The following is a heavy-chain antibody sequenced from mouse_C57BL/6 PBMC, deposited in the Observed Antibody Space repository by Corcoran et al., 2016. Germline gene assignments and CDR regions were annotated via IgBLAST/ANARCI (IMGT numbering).Heavy chain of an antibody. CDR3: ARSHYDYVQWFAY. CDR1: GYTFTDYY. J-gene: IGHJ3*01. CDR2: IFPGSGST. D-gene: IGHD2-4*01. V-gene: IGHV1-75*01. Sequence: QVQLQQSGPELVKPGASVKISCTASGYTFTDYYINWVKQRPGQGLEWIGWIFPGSGSTYYNEKFKGKATLTVDKSSSTDYMLLSSLTSEDSAVYFCARSHYDYVQWFAYWGQGTLVTVSA.